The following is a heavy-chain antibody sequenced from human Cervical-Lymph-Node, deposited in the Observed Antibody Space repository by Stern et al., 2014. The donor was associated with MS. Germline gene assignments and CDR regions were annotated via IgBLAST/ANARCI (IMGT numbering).Heavy chain of an antibody. J-gene: IGHJ4*02. Sequence: VQLVESGSELKKPGASVKVSCKASGYNLTTFAINWVRQAPGQGLEWMGWINTKTGNPKFAQGFTGRFVFSLDASINTAYLQIISLKAEDSAVYYCATWGAGSSPPLFYWGQGTLVTVSS. V-gene: IGHV7-4-1*02. D-gene: IGHD6-6*01. CDR2: INTKTGNP. CDR1: GYNLTTFA. CDR3: ATWGAGSSPPLFY.